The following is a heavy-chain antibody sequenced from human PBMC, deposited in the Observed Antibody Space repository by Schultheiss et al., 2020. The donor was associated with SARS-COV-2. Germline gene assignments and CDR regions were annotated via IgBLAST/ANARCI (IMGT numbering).Heavy chain of an antibody. Sequence: GGSLRLSCAASGFTFSSYDMHWVRQATGKGLEWVSAIGTAGDTYYPGSVKGRFTISRENAKNTLYLQMNSLRAEDTAVYYCARSGGSGWYVDYWGQGTLVTVSS. CDR1: GFTFSSYD. D-gene: IGHD6-19*01. J-gene: IGHJ4*02. CDR3: ARSGGSGWYVDY. V-gene: IGHV3-13*01. CDR2: IGTAGDT.